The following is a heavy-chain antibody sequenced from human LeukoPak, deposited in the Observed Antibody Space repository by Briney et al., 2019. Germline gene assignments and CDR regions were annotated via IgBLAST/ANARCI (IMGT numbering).Heavy chain of an antibody. CDR2: IYSGGTT. Sequence: PGGSLRLSCAVSGFTFSSYTMHWVRQAPGKGLEWVSVIYSGGTTYYADSVKGRFTISRDNSKNTLYLQMNSLRAEDTAVYYCARGLSSSSGYFDYWGQGTLVTVSS. V-gene: IGHV3-66*01. J-gene: IGHJ4*02. CDR3: ARGLSSSSGYFDY. D-gene: IGHD6-6*01. CDR1: GFTFSSYT.